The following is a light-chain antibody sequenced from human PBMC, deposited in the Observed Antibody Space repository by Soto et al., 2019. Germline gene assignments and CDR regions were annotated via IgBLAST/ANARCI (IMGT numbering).Light chain of an antibody. V-gene: IGKV3-15*01. CDR2: GAS. Sequence: EIVMTQSPATLSVSPGERSTLSCRASQSVSSNLAWYQQKPGQAPRLLIYGASTRATGSPDRFSASGSATEFTLTISSLLSEDFAVYYCQQYNDWPRTFGQGTKVDIK. CDR1: QSVSSN. J-gene: IGKJ1*01. CDR3: QQYNDWPRT.